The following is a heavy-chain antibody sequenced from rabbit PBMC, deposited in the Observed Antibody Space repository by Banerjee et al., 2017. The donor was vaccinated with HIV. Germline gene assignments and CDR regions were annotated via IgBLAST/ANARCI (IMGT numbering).Heavy chain of an antibody. CDR1: GFSFSSGYD. D-gene: IGHD8-1*01. CDR2: IVIANGGT. J-gene: IGHJ4*01. CDR3: ARDAAGSCYHFNL. Sequence: QSLEESGGDLVKPGASLTLTCTASGFSFSSGYDMCWVRQAPGKGLEWIACIVIANGGTWYASWAKGRFTISKTSSTTVTLQMTSLTAADTATYFCARDAAGSCYHFNLWGPGTLVTVS. V-gene: IGHV1S40*01.